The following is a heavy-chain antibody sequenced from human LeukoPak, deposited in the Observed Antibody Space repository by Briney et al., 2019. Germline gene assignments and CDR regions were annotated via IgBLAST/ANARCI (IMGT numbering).Heavy chain of an antibody. Sequence: SQTLSLTYTVSAPSISSSSYYWGWIRQPPGKGLEWIGSIYYGGSTYYNPSLKSRVTISVNKSKNQFSLNLSSVTAEDTAVYACARGTSGTEYFQHWGQGTLVTVSS. J-gene: IGHJ1*01. CDR2: IYYGGST. D-gene: IGHD2-2*01. V-gene: IGHV4-39*07. CDR1: APSISSSSYY. CDR3: ARGTSGTEYFQH.